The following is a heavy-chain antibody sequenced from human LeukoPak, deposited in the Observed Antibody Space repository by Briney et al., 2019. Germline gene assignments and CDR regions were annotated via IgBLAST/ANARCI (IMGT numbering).Heavy chain of an antibody. J-gene: IGHJ4*02. Sequence: GGSLRLSCAASGFTFSSYEMNWVRQAPGKGLEWVAVISYDGSNKYYADSVKGRFTISRDNSKNTLYLQMNSLRAEDTAVYYCARGGYSYGRTYYFDYWGQGTLVTVSS. CDR2: ISYDGSNK. D-gene: IGHD5-18*01. CDR1: GFTFSSYE. V-gene: IGHV3-30*03. CDR3: ARGGYSYGRTYYFDY.